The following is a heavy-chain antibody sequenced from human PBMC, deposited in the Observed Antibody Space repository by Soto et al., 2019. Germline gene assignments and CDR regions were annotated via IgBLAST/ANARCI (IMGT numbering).Heavy chain of an antibody. CDR1: GYTFTRYG. J-gene: IGHJ4*02. V-gene: IGHV1-18*01. Sequence: ASVKVSCKAFGYTFTRYGISWVRQAPGQGLEWMGWISAYNGNTNYAQKLQGRVTMTTDTSTSTAYMELRSLRSDDTAVYYCARAPCSSTSCYLGGGSYWGQGTLVTVSS. CDR3: ARAPCSSTSCYLGGGSY. D-gene: IGHD2-2*01. CDR2: ISAYNGNT.